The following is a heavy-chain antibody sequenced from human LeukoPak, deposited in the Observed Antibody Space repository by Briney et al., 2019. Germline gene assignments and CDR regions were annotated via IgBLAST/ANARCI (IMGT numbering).Heavy chain of an antibody. Sequence: GRSLRLSCAASGFTFSSYAMHWVRQAPGKGLEWVAVIWYDGSNKYYADSVKGRFTISRDNSKNTMYLQMSSLRAEDTAVYYCGRLTNWGQGTLVTVSS. D-gene: IGHD1-1*01. CDR3: GRLTN. CDR2: IWYDGSNK. CDR1: GFTFSSYA. V-gene: IGHV3-33*01. J-gene: IGHJ4*02.